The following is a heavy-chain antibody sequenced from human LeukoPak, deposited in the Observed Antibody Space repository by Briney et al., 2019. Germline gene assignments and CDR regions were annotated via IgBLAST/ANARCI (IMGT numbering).Heavy chain of an antibody. CDR3: ARWGSSSFVPYFDY. CDR2: IYTSGST. J-gene: IGHJ4*02. Sequence: SQTLSLTCAVSGGSISSGGYSWSWIRQPPGKGLEWIGYIYTSGSTNYNPSLKSRVTISVDTSKNQFSLKLSSVTAADTAVYYCARWGSSSFVPYFDYWGQGTLVTVSS. D-gene: IGHD6-6*01. V-gene: IGHV4-30-4*07. CDR1: GGSISSGGYS.